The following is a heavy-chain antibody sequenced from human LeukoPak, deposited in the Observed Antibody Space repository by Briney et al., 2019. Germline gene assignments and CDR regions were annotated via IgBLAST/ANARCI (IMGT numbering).Heavy chain of an antibody. CDR1: GYTFTGYY. CDR2: INPNSGGT. CDR3: ASGRITIFGVVENWFDP. V-gene: IGHV1-2*02. Sequence: ASVKVSCKASGYTFTGYYMHWVRQAPGQGLEWVGWINPNSGGTNYAQRFQGRVTMTRDTSISTAYMELSRLRSDDTAVYYCASGRITIFGVVENWFDPWGQGTLVTVSS. D-gene: IGHD3-3*01. J-gene: IGHJ5*02.